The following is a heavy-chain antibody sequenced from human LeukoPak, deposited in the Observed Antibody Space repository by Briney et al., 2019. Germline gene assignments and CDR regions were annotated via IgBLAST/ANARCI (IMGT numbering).Heavy chain of an antibody. CDR2: IYHSGST. V-gene: IGHV4-4*02. J-gene: IGHJ4*02. D-gene: IGHD6-19*01. CDR3: ARDGAVPGPEFDS. CDR1: GGSINSFNW. Sequence: SGTLSLTCAVSGGSINSFNWWSWVRQPPGKGLEWIAEIYHSGSTHYNPSLKSRVTISVDKSKNQFSLKVSSETAADTAVYYCARDGAVPGPEFDSWGRGTLVTVSS.